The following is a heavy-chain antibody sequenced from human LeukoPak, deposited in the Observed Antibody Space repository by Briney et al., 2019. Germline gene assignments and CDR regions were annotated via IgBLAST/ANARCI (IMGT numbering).Heavy chain of an antibody. V-gene: IGHV3-21*01. J-gene: IGHJ4*02. CDR3: ARGRYSGTYFVDF. CDR2: ISSGATYI. CDR1: GFNFGSYS. Sequence: PGGSLRLSCAASGFNFGSYSMNWVRQAPGKGLEWVSSISSGATYIYYADSVKGRFTISRDNAKNSMYLQINSLRAEDTAVYYCARGRYSGTYFVDFWGQGTLVTVSS. D-gene: IGHD1-26*01.